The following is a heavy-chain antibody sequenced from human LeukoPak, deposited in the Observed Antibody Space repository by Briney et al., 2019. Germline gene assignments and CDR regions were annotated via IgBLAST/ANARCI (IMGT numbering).Heavy chain of an antibody. CDR1: GGTFSSYA. Sequence: SVKVSCKASGGTFSSYAISWVRQAPGQGLEWMGGIIPIFGTAYYAQKFQGRVTITADESTSTAYMELSSLRSEDTAVYYCARGPRWLQFSYFDYWGQGTLVTVSS. J-gene: IGHJ4*02. CDR2: IIPIFGTA. CDR3: ARGPRWLQFSYFDY. V-gene: IGHV1-69*01. D-gene: IGHD5-24*01.